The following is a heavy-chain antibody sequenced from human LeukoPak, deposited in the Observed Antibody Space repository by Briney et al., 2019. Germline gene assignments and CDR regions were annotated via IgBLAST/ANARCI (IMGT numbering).Heavy chain of an antibody. V-gene: IGHV4-38-2*02. D-gene: IGHD5-24*01. CDR2: IYHSGST. CDR3: ARYNRQMTFFDY. J-gene: IGHJ4*02. Sequence: SETLSLTCTVSGYSISSGYYWGWIRQPPGKGLEWIGSIYHSGSTNYNPSLKSRVTISVDTSKNQFSLKLSSVTAADTAVYYCARYNRQMTFFDYWGQGTLVTVSS. CDR1: GYSISSGYY.